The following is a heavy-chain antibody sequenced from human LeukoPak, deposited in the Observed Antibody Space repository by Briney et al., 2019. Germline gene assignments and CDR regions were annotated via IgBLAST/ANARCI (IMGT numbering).Heavy chain of an antibody. CDR1: GYTFTDYY. CDR2: INPKSDYT. D-gene: IGHD4-17*01. Sequence: ASVKVSCKASGYTFTDYYMHRVRQAPGQGLEWMGWINPKSDYTNYAQKFQGRVTMTRDTSISTAYMELSRLRSDDTAVYYCARVKGLYGDYGEIDYWGQGTLVTVPS. V-gene: IGHV1-2*02. J-gene: IGHJ4*02. CDR3: ARVKGLYGDYGEIDY.